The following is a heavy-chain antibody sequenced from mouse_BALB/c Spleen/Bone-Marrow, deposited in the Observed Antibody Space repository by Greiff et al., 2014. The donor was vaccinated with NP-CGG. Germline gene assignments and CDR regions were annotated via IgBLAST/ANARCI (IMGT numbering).Heavy chain of an antibody. Sequence: QVHVKQSGAELVRPGTSVKVSCKASGYAFTNYLIEWVKQRPGQGLEWIGVINPGSGGTNYNEKFKGKATLTADKSSSTAYMQLSSLTSDDSAVYFCAREVRRNYAMDYWGQGTSVTVSS. CDR3: AREVRRNYAMDY. J-gene: IGHJ4*01. CDR2: INPGSGGT. D-gene: IGHD2-14*01. CDR1: GYAFTNYL. V-gene: IGHV1-54*03.